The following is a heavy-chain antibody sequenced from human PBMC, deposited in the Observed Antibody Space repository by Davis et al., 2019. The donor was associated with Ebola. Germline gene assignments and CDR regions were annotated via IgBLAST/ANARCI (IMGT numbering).Heavy chain of an antibody. J-gene: IGHJ4*02. CDR2: IKPDGSDK. D-gene: IGHD7-27*01. V-gene: IGHV3-7*01. Sequence: GESLKISCAASGFTFSSHWMSWVRQAPGKGLEWVANIKPDGSDKYYVDSMKGRFTISRDNAKSSLYLQMNSLRAEDTAMYYCARDIHWARGDWGQGTLVTVSS. CDR3: ARDIHWARGD. CDR1: GFTFSSHW.